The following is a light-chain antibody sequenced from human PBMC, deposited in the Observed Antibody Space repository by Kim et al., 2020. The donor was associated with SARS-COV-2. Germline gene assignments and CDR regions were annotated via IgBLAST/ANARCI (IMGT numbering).Light chain of an antibody. CDR2: FDS. V-gene: IGLV3-21*04. J-gene: IGLJ3*02. CDR3: QVWDSSSDHPV. CDR1: NIGTKS. Sequence: SYELTQPPSVSVAPGKTARFTCGGNNIGTKSVHWYQQKPGQAPVLVINFDSARPSGIPERFSGSNSGNTATLTISRVEAGDEADYYCQVWDSSSDHPVFGGGTQLTVL.